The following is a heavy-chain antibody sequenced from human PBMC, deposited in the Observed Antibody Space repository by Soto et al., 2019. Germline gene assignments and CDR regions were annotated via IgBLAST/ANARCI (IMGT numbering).Heavy chain of an antibody. Sequence: QITLKESGPPLVKPTQTLTLTCTFSGFSLSTSGVGVGWIRQPPGKALEWLAVIYWDDDKRSSSSLKSRLTITKDPSKNQVVLTMTNMDPVDTATYYCAHHPSYGLAPYSFDSWGQGILVTVSS. CDR1: GFSLSTSGVG. CDR2: IYWDDDK. V-gene: IGHV2-5*02. D-gene: IGHD3-10*01. J-gene: IGHJ4*02. CDR3: AHHPSYGLAPYSFDS.